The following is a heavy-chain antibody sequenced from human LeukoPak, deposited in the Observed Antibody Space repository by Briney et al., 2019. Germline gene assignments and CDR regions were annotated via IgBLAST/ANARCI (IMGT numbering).Heavy chain of an antibody. D-gene: IGHD3-10*01. CDR2: IKQDGSEK. V-gene: IGHV3-7*03. J-gene: IGHJ4*02. CDR3: ARLDYYGSGSYQVDY. Sequence: PGGSLRLSCAASGFTFSSYWMSWVRQAPGKGLEGVANIKQDGSEKYYVDSVKGRFTISRDNAKNSLYLQMNSLRAEDTAVYYCARLDYYGSGSYQVDYWGQGTLVTVSS. CDR1: GFTFSSYW.